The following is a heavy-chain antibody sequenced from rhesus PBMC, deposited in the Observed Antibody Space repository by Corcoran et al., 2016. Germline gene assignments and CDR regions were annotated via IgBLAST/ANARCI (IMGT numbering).Heavy chain of an antibody. Sequence: QVQLQESGPGLVKPLETLSLTCAVSGGSISSNSWSWIRQAPGKGLECIGYIYGRGSSTNYNPSLKSRVTLSVDTSKNQLSLKLSSVTAVDTAVYYCARHVRSWPQGYGLDSWGQGVVVTVSS. CDR3: ARHVRSWPQGYGLDS. D-gene: IGHD6-13*01. J-gene: IGHJ6*01. CDR1: GGSISSNS. CDR2: IYGRGSST. V-gene: IGHV4S11*01.